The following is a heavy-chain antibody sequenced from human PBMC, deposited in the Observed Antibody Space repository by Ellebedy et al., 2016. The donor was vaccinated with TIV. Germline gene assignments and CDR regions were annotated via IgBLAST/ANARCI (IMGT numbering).Heavy chain of an antibody. D-gene: IGHD6-19*01. CDR1: GFTFSSSA. J-gene: IGHJ4*02. CDR3: AAGYSSGWYVED. Sequence: ASVKVSCKASGFTFSSSAVQWVRQARGQPLEWIGWIVLGSGNTNYAPKFQERVTITRDMSTSTAYMELSSLRSEDTAVYYCAAGYSSGWYVEDWGQGTLVTVSS. V-gene: IGHV1-58*01. CDR2: IVLGSGNT.